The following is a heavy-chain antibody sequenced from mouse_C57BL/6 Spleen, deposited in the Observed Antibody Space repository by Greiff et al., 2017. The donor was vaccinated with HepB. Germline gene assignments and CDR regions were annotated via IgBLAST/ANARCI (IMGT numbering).Heavy chain of an antibody. CDR3: ARLGRRDYAMDY. J-gene: IGHJ4*01. Sequence: EVQLQQSGPVLVKPGASVKMSCKASGYTFTDYYMNWVKQSHGKSLEWIGVINPYNGGTSYNQKFKGKATLTVDKSSSTAYMELNSLTSEDSAVYYCARLGRRDYAMDYWGQGTSVTVSS. CDR2: INPYNGGT. D-gene: IGHD4-1*01. V-gene: IGHV1-19*01. CDR1: GYTFTDYY.